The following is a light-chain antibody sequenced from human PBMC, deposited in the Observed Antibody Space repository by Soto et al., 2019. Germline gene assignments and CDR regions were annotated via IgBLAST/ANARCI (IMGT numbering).Light chain of an antibody. CDR2: AAS. CDR3: QQGYSSPRT. J-gene: IGKJ4*01. CDR1: QNINSY. V-gene: IGKV1-39*01. Sequence: DIQMTQSPSSLSASVGDRVTITCRASQNINSYLNWYQHKLGKAPKLLIYAASSLQSGVPSRFSGTESGTDFTLTISSLQPEYLATYYCQQGYSSPRTFGGGTKVEIK.